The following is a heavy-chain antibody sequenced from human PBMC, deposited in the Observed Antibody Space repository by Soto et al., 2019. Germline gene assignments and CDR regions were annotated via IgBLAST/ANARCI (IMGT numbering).Heavy chain of an antibody. CDR1: GLRLSDYY. CDR2: ISDSGSYA. D-gene: IGHD3-10*01. Sequence: PGGSLRLSCVASGLRLSDYYMSWIRQTPGRGLEWVSYISDSGSYAMYADSVKGRFVISRDNAKNTLYLQMSSLRSDDTAVYYCATFHSGSGNGFWGQGTLVTVSS. CDR3: ATFHSGSGNGF. J-gene: IGHJ4*02. V-gene: IGHV3-11*06.